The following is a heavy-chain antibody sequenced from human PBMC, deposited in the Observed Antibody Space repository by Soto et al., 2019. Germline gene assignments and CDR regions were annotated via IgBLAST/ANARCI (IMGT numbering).Heavy chain of an antibody. J-gene: IGHJ3*02. CDR1: GFTFSNYG. Sequence: QGQLVESGGGVVQPGRSLRLSCAASGFTFSNYGMHWVRQAPGKGLEWVAVISYDGSNKYYADSVKGRFTISRDKSKNTLYLQMNSLRAEDTALYYCAKDLGSGSYLFDAFDIWGQGTMVTVSS. CDR3: AKDLGSGSYLFDAFDI. V-gene: IGHV3-30*18. D-gene: IGHD1-26*01. CDR2: ISYDGSNK.